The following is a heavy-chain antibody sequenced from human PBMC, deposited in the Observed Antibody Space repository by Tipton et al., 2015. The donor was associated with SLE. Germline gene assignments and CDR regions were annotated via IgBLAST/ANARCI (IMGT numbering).Heavy chain of an antibody. J-gene: IGHJ4*02. CDR3: ARLWDTAMDY. CDR1: GYSTSSGYY. Sequence: TLSLTCTVSGYSTSSGYYWGWIRQPPGKGLEWIGSIYHSGSTYYNPSLKSRVTISVDTSKNQFSLKLSSVTAADTAVYYCARLWDTAMDYWGQGTLVTVSS. D-gene: IGHD5-18*01. V-gene: IGHV4-38-2*02. CDR2: IYHSGST.